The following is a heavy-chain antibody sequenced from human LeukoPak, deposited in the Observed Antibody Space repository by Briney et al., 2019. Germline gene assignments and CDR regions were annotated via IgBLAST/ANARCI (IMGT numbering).Heavy chain of an antibody. D-gene: IGHD3-22*01. CDR2: INPSGGST. CDR1: GYTFTSYY. Sequence: ASVKVSCKASGYTFTSYYIHWVRQAPGQGLEWMRLINPSGGSTNYAQKFQGRVTMTRDTSTSTVYMELRSLRSDDTAVYYCARSDTVDYYDSSGYYWALNWFDPWGQGTLVTVSS. V-gene: IGHV1-46*01. J-gene: IGHJ5*02. CDR3: ARSDTVDYYDSSGYYWALNWFDP.